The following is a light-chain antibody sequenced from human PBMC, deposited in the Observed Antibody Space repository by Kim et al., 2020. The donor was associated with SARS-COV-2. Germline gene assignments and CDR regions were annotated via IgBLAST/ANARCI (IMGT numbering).Light chain of an antibody. V-gene: IGLV3-19*01. J-gene: IGLJ2*01. CDR1: SLRIYY. CDR3: KSRDSSGNHVL. CDR2: GKN. Sequence: SSELTQDPAVSVALGQTVRITCQGDSLRIYYASWYQQKPGQAPVLVIYGKNNRPSGIPDRFSGSSSGNTASLTITGAQAEDEADYYCKSRDSSGNHVLFG.